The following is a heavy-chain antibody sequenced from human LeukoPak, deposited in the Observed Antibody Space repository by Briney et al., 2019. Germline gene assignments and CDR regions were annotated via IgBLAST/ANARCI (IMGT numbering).Heavy chain of an antibody. D-gene: IGHD1-26*01. J-gene: IGHJ4*02. CDR1: GFTFSSYA. CDR2: ISYDGSNK. Sequence: GGSLRLSCAASGFTFSSYAMHWVRQAPGKGLEWVAVISYDGSNKYYADSVKGRFTISRDNSKNTLYLQMNSLRAEDTAVYHCARDAGYSFFDYWGQGTLVTVSS. V-gene: IGHV3-30-3*01. CDR3: ARDAGYSFFDY.